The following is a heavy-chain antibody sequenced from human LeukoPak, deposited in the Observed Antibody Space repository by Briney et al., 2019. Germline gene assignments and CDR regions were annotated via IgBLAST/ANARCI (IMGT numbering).Heavy chain of an antibody. V-gene: IGHV7-4-1*02. J-gene: IGHJ6*02. CDR3: AREYNWNYYYYYGMDV. CDR2: INTNTGNP. D-gene: IGHD1-20*01. CDR1: GYTFTSYA. Sequence: ASVKVSCKASGYTFTSYAMNWVRQAPGQGLEWMGWINTNTGNPTYAQGFTGRFVFSLDTSASTAYLQISSLTAEDTAVYYCAREYNWNYYYYYGMDVWGQGTTVTVSS.